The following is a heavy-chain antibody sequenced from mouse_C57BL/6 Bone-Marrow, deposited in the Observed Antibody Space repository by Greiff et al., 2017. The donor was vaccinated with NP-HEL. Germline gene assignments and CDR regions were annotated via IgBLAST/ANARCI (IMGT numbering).Heavy chain of an antibody. CDR2: ISYDGSN. V-gene: IGHV3-6*01. J-gene: IGHJ1*03. CDR3: AREGSSGYEYFDV. CDR1: GYSITSGYY. D-gene: IGHD3-2*02. Sequence: EVKVEESGPGLVKPSQSLSLTCSVTGYSITSGYYWNWIRQFPGNKLEWMGYISYDGSNNYNPSLKNRISITRDTSKNQFFLKLNSVTTEDTATYYCAREGSSGYEYFDVWGTGTTVTVSS.